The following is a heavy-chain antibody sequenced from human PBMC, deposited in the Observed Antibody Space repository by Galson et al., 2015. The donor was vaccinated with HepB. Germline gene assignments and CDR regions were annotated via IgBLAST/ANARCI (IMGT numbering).Heavy chain of an antibody. CDR1: GFTFSSYW. Sequence: SLRLSCAASGFTFSSYWMRWVRQAPGKGLEWVANIKQDGSEKYYVDSVKGRFTISRDNAKNSLYLQMNSLRAEDTAVYYCARFSRGGRSNYYNYGMDVWGLGTTVTVSS. CDR2: IKQDGSEK. J-gene: IGHJ6*02. D-gene: IGHD6-19*01. CDR3: ARFSRGGRSNYYNYGMDV. V-gene: IGHV3-7*03.